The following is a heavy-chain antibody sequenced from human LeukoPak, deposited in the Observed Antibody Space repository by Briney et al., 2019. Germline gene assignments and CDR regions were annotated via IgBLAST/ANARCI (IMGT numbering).Heavy chain of an antibody. CDR3: ARHARYFDWSPYPDY. D-gene: IGHD3-9*01. V-gene: IGHV5-51*01. Sequence: GESLKISCKGSGYSFTSYWIGWVRQMPGKGLEWMGIIYPGDSDTRYSPSFQGQVTISADKSISTAYLQWSSLKASDTAMYYCARHARYFDWSPYPDYWGQGTLVTVSS. CDR1: GYSFTSYW. J-gene: IGHJ4*02. CDR2: IYPGDSDT.